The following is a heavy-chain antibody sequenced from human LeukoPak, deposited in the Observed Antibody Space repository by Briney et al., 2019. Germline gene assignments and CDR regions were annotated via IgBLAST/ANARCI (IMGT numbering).Heavy chain of an antibody. J-gene: IGHJ5*02. D-gene: IGHD1-26*01. CDR2: IIPIFGTA. Sequence: SVKVSCKASGGTFSSYAISWVRQAPGQGLEWMGGIIPIFGTANYAQKFQGRVTITTDESTSTAYMELSSLRSEDTAVYYCARDGVIVGATWGYWFDPWGQGTLVTVSS. CDR3: ARDGVIVGATWGYWFDP. V-gene: IGHV1-69*05. CDR1: GGTFSSYA.